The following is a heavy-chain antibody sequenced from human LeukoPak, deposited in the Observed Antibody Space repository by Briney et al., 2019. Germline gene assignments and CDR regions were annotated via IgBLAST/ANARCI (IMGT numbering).Heavy chain of an antibody. D-gene: IGHD2-2*01. CDR1: GFTFSEYY. CDR3: ARGRDIVVVPAAAFDY. V-gene: IGHV3-11*01. CDR2: ISSSGSTI. J-gene: IGHJ4*02. Sequence: SGGSLRLSCAASGFTFSEYYKSWIRHAPGKGREGGSYISSSGSTIYYADSVKGRFTISRDNAKNSLYLQMNSLRAEDTAVYYCARGRDIVVVPAAAFDYWGQGTLVTVSS.